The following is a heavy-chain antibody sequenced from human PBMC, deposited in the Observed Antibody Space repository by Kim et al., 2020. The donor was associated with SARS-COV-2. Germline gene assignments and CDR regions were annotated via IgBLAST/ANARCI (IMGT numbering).Heavy chain of an antibody. Sequence: SETLSLTCTVSGGSVSSGSYYWSWIRQPPGKGLEWIGYIYYSGSTNYNPSLKSRVTISVDTSKNQFSLKLSSVTAADTAVYYCARLCSWTHSYYYYYGMDVWGQGTTVTVSS. CDR1: GGSVSSGSYY. CDR3: ARLCSWTHSYYYYYGMDV. D-gene: IGHD6-13*01. V-gene: IGHV4-61*01. CDR2: IYYSGST. J-gene: IGHJ6*02.